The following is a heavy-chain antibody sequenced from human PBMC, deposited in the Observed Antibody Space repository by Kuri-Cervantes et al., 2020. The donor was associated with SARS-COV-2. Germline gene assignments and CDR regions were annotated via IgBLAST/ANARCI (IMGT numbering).Heavy chain of an antibody. CDR1: GGSFSGYY. CDR2: INHSGST. Sequence: SETLSLTCAVYGGSFSGYYWSWIRQPPGKGLEWIGEINHSGSTYYNPSLKSRVTISVDRSKNQFSLRLSSVTAADTAVYYCARAHRGFDYWGQGTLVTVSS. CDR3: ARAHRGFDY. J-gene: IGHJ4*02. V-gene: IGHV4-34*01.